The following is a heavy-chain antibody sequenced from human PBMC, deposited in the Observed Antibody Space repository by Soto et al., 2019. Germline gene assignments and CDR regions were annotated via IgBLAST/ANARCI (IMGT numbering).Heavy chain of an antibody. D-gene: IGHD7-27*01. CDR2: IRPDGSEA. V-gene: IGHV3-7*04. Sequence: EVQLVESGGDLVQPGGSLRLSCAASGFTFRTYWMTWVRQLQGKGLEWVAHIRPDGSEAAYVDSVRGRFTISRDNDKNSLHLHMSSLRVEDTAVYYCAREGWGSLLDHWGLGTLVTVSS. CDR1: GFTFRTYW. J-gene: IGHJ4*02. CDR3: AREGWGSLLDH.